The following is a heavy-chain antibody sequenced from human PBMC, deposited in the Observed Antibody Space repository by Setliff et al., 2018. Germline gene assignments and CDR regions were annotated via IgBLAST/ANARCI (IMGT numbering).Heavy chain of an antibody. Sequence: PGGSLRLSCAASGFAFSAYPMHWVRQTPGKGLEWVGRIKGKTDGGTTDYAAPVKGRFTVSRDDSISTLYLQMNSLKTEDTAVYYCTTSPISSGWHSNFDYNMDVWGQGTTVTVSS. J-gene: IGHJ6*02. CDR3: TTSPISSGWHSNFDYNMDV. CDR1: GFAFSAYP. D-gene: IGHD6-19*01. V-gene: IGHV3-15*01. CDR2: IKGKTDGGTT.